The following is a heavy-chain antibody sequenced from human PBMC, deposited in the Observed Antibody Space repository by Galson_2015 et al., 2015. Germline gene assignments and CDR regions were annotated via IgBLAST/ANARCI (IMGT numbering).Heavy chain of an antibody. V-gene: IGHV3-23*01. J-gene: IGHJ4*02. CDR3: AKSRVMYFDWWAD. Sequence: SLRLSGAASGFNFSSFAMTWVRQAPGKGLEWVAAINAGGISTYYADSVKRRFLISKVHSRRMLYLQMTGLRADDTAIYWCAKSRVMYFDWWADWGQGTHVSVSS. CDR1: GFNFSSFA. CDR2: INAGGIST. D-gene: IGHD3-9*01.